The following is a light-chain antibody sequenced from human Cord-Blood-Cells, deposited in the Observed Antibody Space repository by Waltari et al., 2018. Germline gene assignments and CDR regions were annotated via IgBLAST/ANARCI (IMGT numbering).Light chain of an antibody. Sequence: DIQMIQSPSTLSASVGDRVTITCRASQSISSWLAWYQQKPGKAPKLLIYKASSLESGVPSRFSGSGSGTEFTLTISSLQPDDFATYYCQQYNSYSITFGGGTKVEIK. V-gene: IGKV1-5*03. J-gene: IGKJ4*01. CDR2: KAS. CDR1: QSISSW. CDR3: QQYNSYSIT.